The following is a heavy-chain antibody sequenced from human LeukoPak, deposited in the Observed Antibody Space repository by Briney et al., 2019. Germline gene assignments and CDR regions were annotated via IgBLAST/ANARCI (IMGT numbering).Heavy chain of an antibody. V-gene: IGHV3-23*01. Sequence: PGGSLRLSCAASGFTFSSYAMSWVRQAPGKGLEWVSAISGSGGSTYYADSVKGRFTISRDNSKNTLYLQMNSLRAEDTAVYYCAKAKYQLLWRNWFDPWGQGTLVTVSS. CDR1: GFTFSSYA. CDR2: ISGSGGST. D-gene: IGHD2-2*01. CDR3: AKAKYQLLWRNWFDP. J-gene: IGHJ5*02.